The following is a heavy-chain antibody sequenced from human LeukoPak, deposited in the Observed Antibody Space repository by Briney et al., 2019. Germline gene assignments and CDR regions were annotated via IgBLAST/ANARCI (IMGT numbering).Heavy chain of an antibody. CDR1: GFTFSSYS. V-gene: IGHV3-21*01. D-gene: IGHD2/OR15-2a*01. CDR3: ARRADYFNYFDY. CDR2: ISSSSSYI. J-gene: IGHJ4*02. Sequence: GGSLRLSCAASGFTFSSYSMNWVRQAPGKGLEWVSSISSSSSYIYYADSVKGRFTISRDNAKNSLYLQMNSLRAEDTAVYYCARRADYFNYFDYWGQGTPVTVSS.